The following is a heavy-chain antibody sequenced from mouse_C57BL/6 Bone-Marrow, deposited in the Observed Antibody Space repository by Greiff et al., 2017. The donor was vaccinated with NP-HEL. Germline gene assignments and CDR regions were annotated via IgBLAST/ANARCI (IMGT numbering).Heavy chain of an antibody. V-gene: IGHV14-3*01. J-gene: IGHJ2*01. D-gene: IGHD1-1*01. Sequence: VQLKESVAELVRPGASVKLSCTASGFNIKNTYMHWVKQRPEQGLEWIGRIDPANGNTKYAPKFQGKATITADTSSNTAYLQLSSLTSEDTAIYYCAFITTVLGYYFDYWGKGTTLTVSS. CDR1: GFNIKNTY. CDR3: AFITTVLGYYFDY. CDR2: IDPANGNT.